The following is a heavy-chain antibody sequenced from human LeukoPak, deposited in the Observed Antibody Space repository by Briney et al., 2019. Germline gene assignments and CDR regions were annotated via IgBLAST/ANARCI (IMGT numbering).Heavy chain of an antibody. CDR1: GFTFSSYW. Sequence: GGSLRLSCAASGFTFSSYWMHWVRQAPGKGLVWVSRINSDGSSTSYAVSVKGRFTISRDNAKNTLYLQMNSLRAEDTAVYYCARERSSSWFDAFDIWGQGTMVTVSS. D-gene: IGHD6-13*01. CDR2: INSDGSST. CDR3: ARERSSSWFDAFDI. V-gene: IGHV3-74*01. J-gene: IGHJ3*02.